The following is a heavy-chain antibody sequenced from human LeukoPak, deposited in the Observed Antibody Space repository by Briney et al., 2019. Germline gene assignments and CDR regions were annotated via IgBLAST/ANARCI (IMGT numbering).Heavy chain of an antibody. CDR1: GYTFTGYY. D-gene: IGHD6-13*01. V-gene: IGHV1-2*02. CDR2: INPNSGGT. CDR3: ARPHTSYSSSWYWFAFDI. J-gene: IGHJ3*02. Sequence: GASVKVSCKASGYTFTGYYMHWVRQAPGQGLEWMGWINPNSGGTNYAQKFQGRVTMTRDTSISTAYMELSRLRSDGTAVYYCARPHTSYSSSWYWFAFDIWGQGTMVTVSS.